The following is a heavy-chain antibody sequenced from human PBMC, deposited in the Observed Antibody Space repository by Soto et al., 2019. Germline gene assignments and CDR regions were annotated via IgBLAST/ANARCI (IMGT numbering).Heavy chain of an antibody. CDR1: GFTVSSNY. CDR2: IYSGGST. V-gene: IGHV3-66*01. Sequence: EVQLVESGGGLVQPGGSLRLSCAASGFTVSSNYMSWVRQAPGKGLEWVSVIYSGGSTYYADSVKGRFTISRDNSKNTLYLQMNSLRVEDTDVYYCARGNWATTHFDYWGQGTLVTVSS. D-gene: IGHD5-12*01. J-gene: IGHJ4*02. CDR3: ARGNWATTHFDY.